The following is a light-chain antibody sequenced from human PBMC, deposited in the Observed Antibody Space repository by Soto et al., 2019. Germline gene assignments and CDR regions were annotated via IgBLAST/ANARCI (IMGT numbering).Light chain of an antibody. Sequence: QSVLTQPASVSGSPGQSITISCTGTSSDVGGFDFVSWYQQHPGKVPKLLIYEVANRPSGVSNRFSGSKSGNTASLTISGLQAEDEADYYCCSYAGSSTYVFGTGTKVTV. J-gene: IGLJ1*01. CDR2: EVA. CDR1: SSDVGGFDF. CDR3: CSYAGSSTYV. V-gene: IGLV2-23*02.